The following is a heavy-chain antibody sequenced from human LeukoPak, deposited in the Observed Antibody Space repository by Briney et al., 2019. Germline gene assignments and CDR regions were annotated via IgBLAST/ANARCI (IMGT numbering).Heavy chain of an antibody. CDR3: AKDLLYYYDSSDY. Sequence: GGSLRHSCAASGFTFSNYAVSWVRQAPGKGLEWVSAISGSGGSTYYADSVKGRFTISRDNSKNTLYLQMNSLRAEDTAVYYCAKDLLYYYDSSDYWGQGTLVTVSS. J-gene: IGHJ4*02. CDR2: ISGSGGST. D-gene: IGHD3-22*01. V-gene: IGHV3-23*01. CDR1: GFTFSNYA.